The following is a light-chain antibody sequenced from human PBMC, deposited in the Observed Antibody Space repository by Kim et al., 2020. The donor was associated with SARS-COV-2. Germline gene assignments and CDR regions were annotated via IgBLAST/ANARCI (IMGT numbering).Light chain of an antibody. V-gene: IGLV1-47*01. CDR3: AAWDDSLSVPYV. J-gene: IGLJ1*01. CDR2: TND. Sequence: RVTISRSGSRSNSGSNSVYWYQQVPGTAPKPLIYTNDQRPSGVPGRFSGSKSGTSASLAISGLRSEDGADYYCAAWDDSLSVPYVFGTGTKVTVL. CDR1: RSNSGSNS.